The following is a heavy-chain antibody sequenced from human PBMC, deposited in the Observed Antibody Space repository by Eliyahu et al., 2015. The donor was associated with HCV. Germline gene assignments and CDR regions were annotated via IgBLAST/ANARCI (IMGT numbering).Heavy chain of an antibody. J-gene: IGHJ2*01. CDR1: GFSLSXXGVG. D-gene: IGHD3-10*01. CDR2: IYWDDDK. V-gene: IGHV2-5*02. Sequence: QITLKESGPTQVKPTQTLTLTCTFSGFSLSXXGVGVGWXRQSPGKALEWLALIYWDDDKRYSPSLKTRLTITKDTSKNQVVLTMTNLDPVDTATYYCAHRRRMVRGALIYWYFDLWGRGTLVTVSS. CDR3: AHRRRMVRGALIYWYFDL.